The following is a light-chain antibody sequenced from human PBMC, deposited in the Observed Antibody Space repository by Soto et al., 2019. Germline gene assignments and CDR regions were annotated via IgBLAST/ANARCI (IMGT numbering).Light chain of an antibody. CDR3: QEYGSARWT. CDR2: GAS. J-gene: IGKJ1*01. V-gene: IGKV3-20*01. CDR1: QSVSSRY. Sequence: EIVLTQSPGTLSLSPGERATLSCRASQSVSSRYLAWYQLIPGQAPSLLISGASSRATGVPDWFSGGGSGTDFSLTISRLEPEEFAVYYWQEYGSARWTVGHGTKVEIK.